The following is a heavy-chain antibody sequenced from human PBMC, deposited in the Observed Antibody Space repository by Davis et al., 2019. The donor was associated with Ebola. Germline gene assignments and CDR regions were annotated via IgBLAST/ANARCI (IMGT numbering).Heavy chain of an antibody. CDR1: GGSISSGSYY. Sequence: PSETLSLTCTVSGGSISSGSYYWSWIRQPAGKGLEWIGHIYTSGSTNYNPSLKSRVTISVDTSKNQFSLKLSSVTAADTAVYYCARGVYGDYHQGVWFDPWGQGTLVTVSS. CDR3: ARGVYGDYHQGVWFDP. V-gene: IGHV4-61*09. CDR2: IYTSGST. D-gene: IGHD4-17*01. J-gene: IGHJ5*02.